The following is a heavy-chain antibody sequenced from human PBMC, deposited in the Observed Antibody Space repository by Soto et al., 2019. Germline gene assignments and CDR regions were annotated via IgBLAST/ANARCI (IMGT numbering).Heavy chain of an antibody. Sequence: GGSLRLSCAASGFTFSSYAMSWVRQAPGKGLEWVSAISGSGGSTYYADSVKGRFTISRDNSKNTLYLQMNSLRAEYTAVYYCAKVGRVDRRDGYPKPVDYWGQGTLVTVSS. CDR3: AKVGRVDRRDGYPKPVDY. J-gene: IGHJ4*02. CDR2: ISGSGGST. CDR1: GFTFSSYA. D-gene: IGHD5-12*01. V-gene: IGHV3-23*01.